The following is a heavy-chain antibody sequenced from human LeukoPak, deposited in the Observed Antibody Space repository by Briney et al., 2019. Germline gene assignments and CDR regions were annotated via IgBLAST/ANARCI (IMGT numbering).Heavy chain of an antibody. CDR3: AADPRAAVAVPEGFDY. CDR1: GFTFTSSA. Sequence: SVKVSCKASGFTFTSSAVQWVRQARGQRLEWIGWIVVGSGNTNYAQKFQERVTITRDMSTSTAYMELSSLRSEGTAVYYCAADPRAAVAVPEGFDYWGQGTLVTVSS. J-gene: IGHJ4*02. D-gene: IGHD6-19*01. V-gene: IGHV1-58*01. CDR2: IVVGSGNT.